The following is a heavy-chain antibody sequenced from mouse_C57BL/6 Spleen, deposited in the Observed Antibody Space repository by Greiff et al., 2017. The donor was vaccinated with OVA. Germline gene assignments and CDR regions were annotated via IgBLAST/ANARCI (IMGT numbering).Heavy chain of an antibody. D-gene: IGHD2-5*01. J-gene: IGHJ2*01. V-gene: IGHV1-55*01. CDR3: ARSRTYYSNLYSDY. CDR2: IYPGSGST. CDR1: GHTFTSYW. Sequence: QVQLQQPGAELVKPGASVKMSCKASGHTFTSYWITWVKQRPGQGLEWIGDIYPGSGSTNYNEKFKSKATLTVDTSSSTAYMQLSSLTSEDSAVYYCARSRTYYSNLYSDYWGQGTTLTVSS.